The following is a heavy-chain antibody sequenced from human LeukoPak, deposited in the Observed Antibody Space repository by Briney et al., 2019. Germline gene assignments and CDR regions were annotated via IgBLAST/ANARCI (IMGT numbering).Heavy chain of an antibody. D-gene: IGHD2-15*01. CDR3: ARGNVVVVAATPRWFDP. CDR2: INPNSGDT. CDR1: GGTFSSYA. J-gene: IGHJ5*02. V-gene: IGHV1-2*02. Sequence: ASVKVSCKASGGTFSSYAISWVRQAPGQGLEWMGWINPNSGDTNYAQKFQGRVTMTRDTSISTAYMELCRLRSDDTAVYYCARGNVVVVAATPRWFDPWGQGTLVTVSS.